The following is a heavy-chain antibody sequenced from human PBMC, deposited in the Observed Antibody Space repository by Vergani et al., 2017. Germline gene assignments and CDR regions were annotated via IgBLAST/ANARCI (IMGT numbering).Heavy chain of an antibody. CDR1: GYTFTGYY. Sequence: QVQLMQSGAVVKKPGASVKVSCKGSGYTFTGYYMHWVRQAPGQGLEWMGWINPNSGGTNFAQKFQGRVTMTRDTSISTAYMELSRLRSDDTAVYYCARVDYGDSYFDYWGQGTLVTVSS. V-gene: IGHV1-2*02. J-gene: IGHJ4*02. D-gene: IGHD4-17*01. CDR2: INPNSGGT. CDR3: ARVDYGDSYFDY.